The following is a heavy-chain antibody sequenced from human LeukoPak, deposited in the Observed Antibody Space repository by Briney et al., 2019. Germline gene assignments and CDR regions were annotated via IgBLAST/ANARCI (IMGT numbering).Heavy chain of an antibody. CDR3: ARCKWSGELSRNWFDP. D-gene: IGHD3-10*01. V-gene: IGHV1-18*01. CDR2: ISAYNGNT. CDR1: GYTFTSYG. Sequence: ASVMVSCKASGYTFTSYGIIWVRQAPGQGLEWMGRISAYNGNTNYAQKFQGRVTVTTDTSTSTAYMELKSLRSDDTAVYYCARCKWSGELSRNWFDPWGQGTLVTVSS. J-gene: IGHJ5*02.